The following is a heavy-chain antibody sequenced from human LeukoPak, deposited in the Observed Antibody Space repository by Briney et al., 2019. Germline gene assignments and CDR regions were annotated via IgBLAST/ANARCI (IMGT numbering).Heavy chain of an antibody. D-gene: IGHD3-9*01. CDR1: GITFSSYE. CDR2: ISSSGSTI. V-gene: IGHV3-48*03. CDR3: ARGRGDCAGRPYFDWSICDDAFDI. Sequence: GGSLRLSCAASGITFSSYEMNWVRQAPGKGLEWVSYISSSGSTIYYADSVKGRFTISRDNAKNSLYLQMNSLRAEDTAVYYCARGRGDCAGRPYFDWSICDDAFDIWGQGTMVTVSS. J-gene: IGHJ3*02.